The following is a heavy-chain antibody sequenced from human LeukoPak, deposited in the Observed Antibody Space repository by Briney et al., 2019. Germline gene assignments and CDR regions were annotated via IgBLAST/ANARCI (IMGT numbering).Heavy chain of an antibody. CDR1: GLTVSSNY. CDR2: IYSGGSA. V-gene: IGHV3-66*01. CDR3: ARENYDSSGYYSASGFDY. Sequence: PGGSLRLSCAASGLTVSSNYMSWVRQALGKGLEWVSVIYSGGSAYYADSVKGRFTISRDNSKNTLYLQMNSLRAEDTAVYYCARENYDSSGYYSASGFDYWGQGTLVTVSS. D-gene: IGHD3-22*01. J-gene: IGHJ4*02.